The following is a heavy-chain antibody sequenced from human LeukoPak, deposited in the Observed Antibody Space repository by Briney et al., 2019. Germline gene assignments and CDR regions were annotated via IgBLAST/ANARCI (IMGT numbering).Heavy chain of an antibody. D-gene: IGHD6-19*01. J-gene: IGHJ4*02. CDR3: ATGAGCGY. Sequence: GGPLRLSCAASGFTFSSYWMTWVRQARGKGLEGVANIKQDGSERKCVDSVKGGFTIPRENPKNSLYLQMNTLRDEDTAVYYCATGAGCGYWGQGTLVTVSS. V-gene: IGHV3-7*03. CDR2: IKQDGSER. CDR1: GFTFSSYW.